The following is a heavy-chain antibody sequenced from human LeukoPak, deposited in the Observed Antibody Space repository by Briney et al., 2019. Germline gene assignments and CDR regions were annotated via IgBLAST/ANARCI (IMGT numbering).Heavy chain of an antibody. CDR2: IFAVDSDT. CDR1: GYSFTSFW. Sequence: GESRKISCKGSGYSFTSFWIAWVRQMPGRGLEWMGIIFAVDSDTRYSPSFQGQVTISADKSINTAYLQWSSLKASDTAMYYCARSMGTSTSWYSIGPSDYWGQGTLVTVSS. D-gene: IGHD2-2*01. V-gene: IGHV5-51*01. CDR3: ARSMGTSTSWYSIGPSDY. J-gene: IGHJ4*02.